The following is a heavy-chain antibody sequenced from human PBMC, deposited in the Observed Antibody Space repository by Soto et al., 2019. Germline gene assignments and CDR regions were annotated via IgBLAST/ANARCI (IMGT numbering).Heavy chain of an antibody. CDR3: ASVVVVTGDEYYFDY. J-gene: IGHJ4*02. CDR2: TYYRSKWYN. V-gene: IGHV6-1*01. CDR1: GDSVSSNSAA. Sequence: PSQTLSLTCAISGDSVSSNSAAWNWIRQSPSRGLEWLGRTYYRSKWYNDYAVSVKSRITINPDKSKNQFSLQLNSVTPEDTAVYYCASVVVVTGDEYYFDYWGQGTLVPAPQ. D-gene: IGHD2-15*01.